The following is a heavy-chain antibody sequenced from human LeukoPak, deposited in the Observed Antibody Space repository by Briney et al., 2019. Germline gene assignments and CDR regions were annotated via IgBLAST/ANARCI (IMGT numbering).Heavy chain of an antibody. CDR3: ASYIAVAGYYFDY. CDR1: GGSISSGDYY. Sequence: KPSETLSLTCTVSGGSISSGDYYWSWIRQPPGKGLEWIGSIYYSGSTYYNPSLKSRVTISVDTSKNQFSLKLSSVTAADTAVYYCASYIAVAGYYFDYWGQGTLVTVS. V-gene: IGHV4-39*07. D-gene: IGHD6-19*01. J-gene: IGHJ4*02. CDR2: IYYSGST.